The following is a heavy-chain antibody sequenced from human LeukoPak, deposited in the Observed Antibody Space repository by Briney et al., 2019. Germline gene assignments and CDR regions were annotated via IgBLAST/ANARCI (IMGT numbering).Heavy chain of an antibody. CDR3: TSQLQLLTFFDY. CDR2: IRSEAYGGTT. V-gene: IGHV3-49*04. D-gene: IGHD6-13*01. CDR1: GFSFGDYS. J-gene: IGHJ4*02. Sequence: GGSLRLSCTASGFSFGDYSMNWVRQAPGKGLEWVGFIRSEAYGGTTQYAASVKGRFTIPRDDSKSIAYLQMNSLKTEDTAVYYCTSQLQLLTFFDYWGQGTLVTVSS.